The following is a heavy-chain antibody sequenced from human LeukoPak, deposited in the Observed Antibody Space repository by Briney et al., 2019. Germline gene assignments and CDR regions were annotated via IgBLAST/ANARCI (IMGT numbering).Heavy chain of an antibody. Sequence: PXGSLRLSCAASGFTFSSYWMSWVRQAPGKGLXXVANIKQDGSEKYYVDSVKGRFTISRDNAKNSLYLQMNSLRAEDTAVYYCARDLGSSGCHDYWGQGTLVTVSS. V-gene: IGHV3-7*03. D-gene: IGHD6-19*01. CDR2: IKQDGSEK. J-gene: IGHJ4*02. CDR3: ARDLGSSGCHDY. CDR1: GFTFSSYW.